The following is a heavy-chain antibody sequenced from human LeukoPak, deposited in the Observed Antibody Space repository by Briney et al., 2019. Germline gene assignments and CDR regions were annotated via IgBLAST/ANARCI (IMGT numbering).Heavy chain of an antibody. V-gene: IGHV4-61*02. CDR1: GGSISSGSYY. D-gene: IGHD3-3*01. CDR3: ARNVRYDFWSGYLDDY. CDR2: IYTSGST. J-gene: IGHJ4*02. Sequence: SETLSLTCTVSGGSISSGSYYWSWIRQPAGRGLEGIGRIYTSGSTNYNPSLKSRVTISVDTSKNQFSLKLSSVTAADPAVYYCARNVRYDFWSGYLDDYWGQGTLVTVSS.